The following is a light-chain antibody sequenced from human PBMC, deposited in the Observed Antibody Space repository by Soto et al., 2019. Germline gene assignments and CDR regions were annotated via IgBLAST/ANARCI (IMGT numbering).Light chain of an antibody. J-gene: IGKJ3*01. CDR2: DGS. CDR3: QQRSNWLIS. V-gene: IGKV3-11*01. Sequence: EIVLTQSPATLSLSPGERATLSCRASQSVSGYLAWYQQKPVQAPRLLIYDGSHRAAGIPSRFSGSGSGTDFTLTISGLEPEDFAVYYCQQRSNWLISFGPGTKVD. CDR1: QSVSGY.